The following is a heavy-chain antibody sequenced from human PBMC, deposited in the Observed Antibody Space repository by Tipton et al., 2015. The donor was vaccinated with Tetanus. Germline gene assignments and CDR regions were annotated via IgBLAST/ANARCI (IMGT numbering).Heavy chain of an antibody. D-gene: IGHD6-19*01. J-gene: IGHJ5*02. CDR2: INHRGGT. CDR1: GGSFSGNY. CDR3: ASLPKHWLAPRGAP. V-gene: IGHV4-34*01. Sequence: GLVKPSETLSLTCGVSGGSFSGNYWSWIRQPPGKGLEWIGEINHRGGTMYNPSLKSRVTISGDTSKNQFSLNLTSATAADTAVYYCASLPKHWLAPRGAPWGQGTLVTASS.